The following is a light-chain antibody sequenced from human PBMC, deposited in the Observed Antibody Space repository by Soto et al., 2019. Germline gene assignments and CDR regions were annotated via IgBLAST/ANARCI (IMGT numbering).Light chain of an antibody. Sequence: QSVLTQPPSASGTPGQRVTNSCSGSSSNIGSNYVYWYQHLTGTAPKLLIYRNNQRPSGVPDRFSGSKSGTSASLAISGLRSEDEADYYCATWDDSLSNYVFGTGTKLTVL. CDR1: SSNIGSNY. V-gene: IGLV1-47*01. CDR3: ATWDDSLSNYV. CDR2: RNN. J-gene: IGLJ1*01.